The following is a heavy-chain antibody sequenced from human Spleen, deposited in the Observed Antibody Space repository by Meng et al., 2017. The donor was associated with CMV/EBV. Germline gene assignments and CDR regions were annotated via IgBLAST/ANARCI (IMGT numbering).Heavy chain of an antibody. J-gene: IGHJ4*02. CDR3: ARGRKVDS. V-gene: IGHV4-39*07. CDR2: IYYSGST. CDR1: GGSIISSNYF. Sequence: SCTVSGGSIISSNYFWAWIRQPPGKGLEWIGSIYYSGSTYYNPSLKSRVTISVDTSKKQFSLKLTSVTAADTAVYYCARGRKVDSWGQGTLVTVSS.